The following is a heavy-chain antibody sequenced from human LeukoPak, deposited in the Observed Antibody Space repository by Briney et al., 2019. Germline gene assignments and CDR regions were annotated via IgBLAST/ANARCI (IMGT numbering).Heavy chain of an antibody. CDR3: ARGVEWLRLEGGFDY. J-gene: IGHJ4*02. D-gene: IGHD5-12*01. V-gene: IGHV4-34*01. Sequence: SETLSLTCAVYGGSFSGYYWSWIRHPPGKGLEWIGEINHSGSTNYNPSLKSRVTISVDTSKNQFSLKLSSVTAADTAVYYCARGVEWLRLEGGFDYWGQGTLVTVSS. CDR1: GGSFSGYY. CDR2: INHSGST.